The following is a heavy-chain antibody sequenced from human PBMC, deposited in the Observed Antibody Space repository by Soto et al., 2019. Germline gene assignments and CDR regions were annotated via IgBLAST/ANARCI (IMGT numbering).Heavy chain of an antibody. Sequence: QVQLVESGGGVVQPGRSLRLSCAASGFTSSSYGMHWVRQAPGKGLEWVAVISYDGSNKYYADSVKDRFTVSRDNSKNTLYLQMNSLRAEDTAVYYCAKGGHVLDSSGLIDYWGQGTLVTVSS. V-gene: IGHV3-30*18. CDR3: AKGGHVLDSSGLIDY. CDR1: GFTSSSYG. D-gene: IGHD3-22*01. J-gene: IGHJ4*02. CDR2: ISYDGSNK.